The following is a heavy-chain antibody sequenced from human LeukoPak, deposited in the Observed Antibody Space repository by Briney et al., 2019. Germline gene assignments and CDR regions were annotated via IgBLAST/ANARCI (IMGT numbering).Heavy chain of an antibody. D-gene: IGHD6-13*01. V-gene: IGHV4-38-2*02. CDR3: ARVGEQHHIDY. CDR2: IYHSGST. Sequence: SETLSLTCTVSGYSISSGYYWGWIRQPPGKGLEWIGSIYHSGSTYYNPSLKSRVTISVDTSKNQFSLKLSSLTAADTAVYYCARVGEQHHIDYWGQGTLVTVSS. J-gene: IGHJ4*02. CDR1: GYSISSGYY.